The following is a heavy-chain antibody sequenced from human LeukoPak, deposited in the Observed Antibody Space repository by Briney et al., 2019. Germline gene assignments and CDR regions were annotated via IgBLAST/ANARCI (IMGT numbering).Heavy chain of an antibody. J-gene: IGHJ4*02. Sequence: GGSLRLSCAASGFTFSSYSMNWVRQAPGKGLEWVSSISSSSSYIYYADSVKGRFTISRDNAKNSLYLQMNSLRAEDTAVYYCARVWLNSYGPDYWGQGTLVTVSS. CDR2: ISSSSSYI. V-gene: IGHV3-21*01. D-gene: IGHD3-10*01. CDR1: GFTFSSYS. CDR3: ARVWLNSYGPDY.